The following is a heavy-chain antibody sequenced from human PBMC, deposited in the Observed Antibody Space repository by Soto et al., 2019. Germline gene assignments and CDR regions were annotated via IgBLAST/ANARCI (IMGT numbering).Heavy chain of an antibody. J-gene: IGHJ4*02. Sequence: EVQLLESGGGLVQPGGSLRLSCAASGFMFSSYAMTWVRQAPGKGLEWVSALSGGGDSTYYAPSVRGRFAISRDNSKNTLSLQMNSLRAEDTAVYYCATGLRSVYGPFDSWGQGTLVTVSS. D-gene: IGHD5-12*01. V-gene: IGHV3-23*01. CDR2: LSGGGDST. CDR1: GFMFSSYA. CDR3: ATGLRSVYGPFDS.